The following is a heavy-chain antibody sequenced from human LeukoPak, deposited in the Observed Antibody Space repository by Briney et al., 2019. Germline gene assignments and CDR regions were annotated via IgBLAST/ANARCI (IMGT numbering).Heavy chain of an antibody. CDR1: GGSISSGSYY. J-gene: IGHJ4*02. D-gene: IGHD3-22*01. V-gene: IGHV4-61*02. CDR2: IYTSGST. CDR3: AGVADYYDSSGYYDY. Sequence: SETLSLTCTVSGGSISSGSYYWSWIRQPAGKGLEWIGRIYTSGSTNYNPSLKSRVTISVDTSKNQFSLKLSSVTAADTAVYYCAGVADYYDSSGYYDYWGQGALVTVSS.